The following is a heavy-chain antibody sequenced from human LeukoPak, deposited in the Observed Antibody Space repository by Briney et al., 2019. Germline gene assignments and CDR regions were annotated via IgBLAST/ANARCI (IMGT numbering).Heavy chain of an antibody. Sequence: GGSLRLSCAASGFTFSSFAMSWVRQAPGKGLEWVSAISGSGGSTYYADAVKGRFTISRDNSKNTLYLQMNSLRAEDTAVYYCASSSSGWEYYFDYWGQGTLVSVSS. CDR1: GFTFSSFA. CDR3: ASSSSGWEYYFDY. V-gene: IGHV3-23*01. J-gene: IGHJ4*02. D-gene: IGHD6-19*01. CDR2: ISGSGGST.